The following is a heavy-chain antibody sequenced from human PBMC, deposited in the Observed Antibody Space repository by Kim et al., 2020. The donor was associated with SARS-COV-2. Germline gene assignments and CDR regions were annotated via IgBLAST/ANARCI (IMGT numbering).Heavy chain of an antibody. CDR1: GFSIINFS. D-gene: IGHD3-10*01. CDR3: ARGQRSYFGEATCGLDV. J-gene: IGHJ6*02. CDR2: ISSASSTI. V-gene: IGHV3-48*04. Sequence: GGSLRLSCAASGFSIINFSMNWVRQAPGKGLEWVSFISSASSTIYYSDSVKGRFTISRDNADNSLFLQMHSLRGEDTAVYYCARGQRSYFGEATCGLDVWGQGTTVSVSS.